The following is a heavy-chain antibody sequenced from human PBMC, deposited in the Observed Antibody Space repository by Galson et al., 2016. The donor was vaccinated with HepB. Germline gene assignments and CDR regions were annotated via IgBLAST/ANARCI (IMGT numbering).Heavy chain of an antibody. Sequence: SVKVSCKASGGTLNSHTISWVRQAPGQGLEWMGTFIPVFATPNYAQKFQGRVTITADDYTSTTYLELSSLRSEDTAVYFRARFHTSGYNYYFDSWGQGTLVTVSS. CDR3: ARFHTSGYNYYFDS. D-gene: IGHD3-22*01. J-gene: IGHJ4*02. CDR1: GGTLNSHT. CDR2: FIPVFATP. V-gene: IGHV1-69*13.